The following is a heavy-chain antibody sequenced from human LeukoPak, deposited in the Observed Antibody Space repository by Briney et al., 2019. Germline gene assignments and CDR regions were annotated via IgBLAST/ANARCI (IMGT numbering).Heavy chain of an antibody. Sequence: PSQTLSLTCTVSGDSISSGDYYWSWIRQPAGKGLEWIGRISSSGSTNYNPSLKSRVTISVDTSKNQFSLKLSSVTAADTAVYYCARATANYDFWSGYYGNWFDPWGQGTLVTVSS. V-gene: IGHV4-61*02. CDR1: GDSISSGDYY. CDR3: ARATANYDFWSGYYGNWFDP. J-gene: IGHJ5*02. D-gene: IGHD3-3*01. CDR2: ISSSGST.